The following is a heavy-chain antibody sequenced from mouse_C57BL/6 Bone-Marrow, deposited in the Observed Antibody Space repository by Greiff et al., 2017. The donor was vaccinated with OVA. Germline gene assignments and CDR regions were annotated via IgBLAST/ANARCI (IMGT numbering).Heavy chain of an antibody. J-gene: IGHJ4*01. CDR1: GFTFSDYY. Sequence: EVQLVESGGGLVQPGGSLKLSCAASGFTFSDYYMYWVRQTPEKRLEWVAYISNGGGSTYYPATVKGRFTISRDNDKNTLYLIMSRLKSEDTAMYYCARHGYGYAMDYWGQGTSVTVSS. D-gene: IGHD1-1*01. CDR2: ISNGGGST. CDR3: ARHGYGYAMDY. V-gene: IGHV5-12*01.